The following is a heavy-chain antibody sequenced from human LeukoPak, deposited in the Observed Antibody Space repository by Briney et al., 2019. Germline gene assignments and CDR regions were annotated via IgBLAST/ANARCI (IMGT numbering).Heavy chain of an antibody. CDR1: GFTFSSYA. J-gene: IGHJ4*02. D-gene: IGHD5-18*01. CDR3: AKGDTGVIRRYYLDS. Sequence: PGGSLRLSCAASGFTFSSYAMSWVRQAPGKGLEWVSVTDTSGVITYYTDSVKGRFTISRDNSKNTLNLQMDSLRVEDTAVYYCAKGDTGVIRRYYLDSWGQGTLVTVSS. CDR2: TDTSGVIT. V-gene: IGHV3-23*05.